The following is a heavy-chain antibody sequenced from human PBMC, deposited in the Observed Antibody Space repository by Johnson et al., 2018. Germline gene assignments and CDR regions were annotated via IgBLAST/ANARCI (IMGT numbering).Heavy chain of an antibody. D-gene: IGHD5-24*01. CDR1: RFIFSTYV. CDR3: AREEGDGYFQH. V-gene: IGHV3-23*04. J-gene: IGHJ1*01. Sequence: VQLVESGGGLVQPGGSLRLSSAGSRFIFSTYVMRWVRQALGKGLEWVSGFGGSGGITNNADSVKGRFTISRDNSKNTLYLQMNSLRAEDTAVYYCAREEGDGYFQHWGQGTLVTVSS. CDR2: FGGSGGIT.